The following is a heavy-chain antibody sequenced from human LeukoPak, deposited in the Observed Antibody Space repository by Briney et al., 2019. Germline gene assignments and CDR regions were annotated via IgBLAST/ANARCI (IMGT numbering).Heavy chain of an antibody. V-gene: IGHV4-4*07. D-gene: IGHD2-2*01. CDR2: IYTSGST. J-gene: IGHJ6*03. CDR3: ARGLSCSSTSCSRYYYYSMDV. CDR1: GGSISSYY. Sequence: PSETLSLTCTVSGGSISSYYWSWIRQPAGKGLEWIGRIYTSGSTNYNPSLKSRVTISVDTSKNQFSLKLSSVTAADTAVYYCARGLSCSSTSCSRYYYYSMDVWGKGTPVTVSS.